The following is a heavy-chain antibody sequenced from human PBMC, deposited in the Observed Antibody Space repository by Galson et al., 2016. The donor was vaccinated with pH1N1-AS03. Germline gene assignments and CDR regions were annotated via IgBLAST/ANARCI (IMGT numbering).Heavy chain of an antibody. J-gene: IGHJ4*02. CDR3: ARDRHYDTSGRFYYESEH. CDR2: IHPIFGTP. Sequence: SVKVFCKASGGTFSNYAISWMRQAPGQGLEWMGGIHPIFGTPSYAQKFRGRLTITADHSTSAAYMELTSLTSKDTAIYYCARDRHYDTSGRFYYESEHWGQGTLVIVSS. D-gene: IGHD3-22*01. V-gene: IGHV1-69*13. CDR1: GGTFSNYA.